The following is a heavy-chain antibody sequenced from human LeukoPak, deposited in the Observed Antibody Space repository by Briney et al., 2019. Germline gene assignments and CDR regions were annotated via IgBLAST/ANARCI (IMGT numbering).Heavy chain of an antibody. D-gene: IGHD2-15*01. J-gene: IGHJ4*02. Sequence: SETLSLTCTVSGGSISSGTYYWSWIRQPAGKGLEWIGRIYTSGSTNYNPFLKSRIIISVDTSKNQFSLKLSSVTAADTAVYYCARNSCPSGSCYDNRGYFDYWGQGTLVTVSS. CDR3: ARNSCPSGSCYDNRGYFDY. CDR1: GGSISSGTYY. CDR2: IYTSGST. V-gene: IGHV4-61*02.